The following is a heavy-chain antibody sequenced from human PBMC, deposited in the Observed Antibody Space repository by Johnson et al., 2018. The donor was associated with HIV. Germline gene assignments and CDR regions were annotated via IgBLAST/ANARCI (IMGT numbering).Heavy chain of an antibody. V-gene: IGHV3-30-3*01. CDR1: GFTFSSYA. Sequence: QVQLVESGGGVVQPRRSLRLSCAASGFTFSSYAMHWVRQAPGKGLEWVAVISYDGSNKYYADSVKGRFTISRDNSKNPLYLQMNSLRAEDTAVYYGARDIIAVAGYDAFDIWGQGTMVTVSS. J-gene: IGHJ3*02. D-gene: IGHD6-19*01. CDR2: ISYDGSNK. CDR3: ARDIIAVAGYDAFDI.